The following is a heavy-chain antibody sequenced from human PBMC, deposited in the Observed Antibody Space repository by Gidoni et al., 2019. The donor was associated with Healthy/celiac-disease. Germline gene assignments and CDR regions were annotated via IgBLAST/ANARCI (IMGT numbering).Heavy chain of an antibody. D-gene: IGHD6-25*01. CDR1: GGSFSGYY. V-gene: IGHV4-34*01. CDR3: ARGERVYFDY. CDR2: INHSGST. Sequence: QVQLQQWGSGLLKPSETLSLTCAVYGGSFSGYYWSWIRQPPGKGLEWIGEINHSGSTNYNPSLKSRVTISVDTSKNQFSLKLSSVTAADTAVYYCARGERVYFDYWGQGTLVTVSS. J-gene: IGHJ4*02.